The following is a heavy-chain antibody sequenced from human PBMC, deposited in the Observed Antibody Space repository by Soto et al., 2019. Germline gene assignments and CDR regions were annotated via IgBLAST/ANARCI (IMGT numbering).Heavy chain of an antibody. Sequence: QVQLQESGPGLVKPSQTLSLTCTVSGGSISSGGYYWSWIRQHPGKGLEWIGYIYYSGSTYYNPSRKSRIPISVDTSNNQFSLKLRSVTAAETAVYYCAVPTVTTFFRDAFDIWGQGTMVTVSS. CDR2: IYYSGST. CDR1: GGSISSGGYY. D-gene: IGHD4-17*01. V-gene: IGHV4-31*03. CDR3: AVPTVTTFFRDAFDI. J-gene: IGHJ3*02.